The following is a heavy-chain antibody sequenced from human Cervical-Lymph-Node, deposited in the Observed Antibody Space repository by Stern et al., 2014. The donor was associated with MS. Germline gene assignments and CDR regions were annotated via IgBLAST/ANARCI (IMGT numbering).Heavy chain of an antibody. V-gene: IGHV4-61*02. CDR3: ARDCRLRYFDNYGMDV. D-gene: IGHD3-9*01. Sequence: VQLVESGPGLVKPSQTLSLTCTVSGGSISSGSYYWSWIRQPAGTGLAGIGRIEARGGTNYTHARKSRVTMAVGTAKRQFSRKLGSVPAADTAVYYCARDCRLRYFDNYGMDVWGQGTTVTVSS. CDR1: GGSISSGSYY. J-gene: IGHJ6*02. CDR2: IEARGGT.